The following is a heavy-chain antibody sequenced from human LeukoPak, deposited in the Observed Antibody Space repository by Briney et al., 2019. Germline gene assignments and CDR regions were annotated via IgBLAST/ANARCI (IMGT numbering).Heavy chain of an antibody. Sequence: SETLSFTCVVSGGSISNSNWWSWVRQPPGKGLEWIGEIYHSGSTNYNPSLKSRVTISVDKSKNQFSLKLSSVTAADTAVYYCARAYYDRSGYYLGYWGQGTLVTVSS. CDR2: IYHSGST. J-gene: IGHJ4*02. CDR1: GGSISNSNW. D-gene: IGHD3-22*01. V-gene: IGHV4-4*02. CDR3: ARAYYDRSGYYLGY.